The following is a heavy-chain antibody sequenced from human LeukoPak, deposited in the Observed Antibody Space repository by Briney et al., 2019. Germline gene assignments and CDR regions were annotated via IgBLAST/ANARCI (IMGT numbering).Heavy chain of an antibody. CDR2: IDWDDAK. V-gene: IGHV2-70*11. D-gene: IGHD5-18*01. Sequence: SGPTLVNPTPTLTLTCTCSGFSLSTSGMYVSWIRQPPGKALEWLARIDWDDAKYYSTSLKTRLTISKDTSKNQEVLTMTNMDPVDTATYYCARENNYGYDYWGQGTLVTVSS. CDR3: ARENNYGYDY. CDR1: GFSLSTSGMY. J-gene: IGHJ4*02.